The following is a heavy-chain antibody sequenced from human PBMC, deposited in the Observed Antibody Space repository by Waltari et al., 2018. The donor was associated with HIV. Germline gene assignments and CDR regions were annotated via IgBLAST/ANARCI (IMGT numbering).Heavy chain of an antibody. Sequence: QVQLVQSGAEVKRPGSSVKVSCKASGGTFSSYAISWVRQAHGQGLEWMGGIIPKFRTPKYAQKFQGRVTITADESTITAYMDLSSLRSEDTAVYYCTRGRYNWHDVGYYYNYDMDVWGQGTTVTVSS. V-gene: IGHV1-69*12. J-gene: IGHJ6*02. CDR2: IIPKFRTP. CDR3: TRGRYNWHDVGYYYNYDMDV. CDR1: GGTFSSYA. D-gene: IGHD1-20*01.